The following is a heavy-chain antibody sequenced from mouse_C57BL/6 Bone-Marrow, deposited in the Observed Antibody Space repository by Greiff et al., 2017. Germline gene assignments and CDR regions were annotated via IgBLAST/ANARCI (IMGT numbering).Heavy chain of an antibody. D-gene: IGHD2-4*01. CDR3: ARLDYDVAWFAY. CDR1: GYAFSSSW. V-gene: IGHV1-82*01. J-gene: IGHJ3*01. Sequence: QVQLQQSGPELVKPGASVKISCKASGYAFSSSWMNWVKQRPGKGLEWIGRIYPGDGDTNYNGKFKGKATLTADKSSSTAYMQLSSLTSEDSAVYFCARLDYDVAWFAYWGQGTLVTVSA. CDR2: IYPGDGDT.